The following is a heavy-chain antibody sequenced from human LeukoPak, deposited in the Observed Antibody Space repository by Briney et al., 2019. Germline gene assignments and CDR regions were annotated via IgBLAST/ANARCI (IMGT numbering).Heavy chain of an antibody. CDR2: IGTAGDT. J-gene: IGHJ4*02. CDR3: ARAGLRGALDY. V-gene: IGHV3-13*01. D-gene: IGHD3-10*01. Sequence: GGSLRLSCAASGFTFSSYSMNWVRQATGKGLEWVSAIGTAGDTYYPGSVKGRFTISRENAKNSLYLQMNSLRAGDTAVYYCARAGLRGALDYWGQGTLVTVSS. CDR1: GFTFSSYS.